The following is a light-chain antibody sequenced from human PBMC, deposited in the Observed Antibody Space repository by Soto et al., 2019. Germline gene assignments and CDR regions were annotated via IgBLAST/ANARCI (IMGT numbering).Light chain of an antibody. CDR3: AAWDDSLSGYV. CDR2: RNN. V-gene: IGLV1-47*01. Sequence: QSARTQPPSASGTPGQRVTISCSGSSSNIGSDYVYWYQQFPGTAPKLLIYRNNQRPSGVPDRFSGSKSGTSASLAISGLRSEDEADYYCAAWDDSLSGYVFGTGTKVTVL. CDR1: SSNIGSDY. J-gene: IGLJ1*01.